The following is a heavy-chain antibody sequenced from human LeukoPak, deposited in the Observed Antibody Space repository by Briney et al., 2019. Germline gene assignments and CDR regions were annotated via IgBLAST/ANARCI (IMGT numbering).Heavy chain of an antibody. CDR3: ARAAMVRGVDYFDS. V-gene: IGHV3-23*01. CDR1: EFTFSSYS. D-gene: IGHD3-10*01. J-gene: IGHJ4*02. Sequence: GGSLRLSCAASEFTFSSYSMTWVRQAPGKGLEWVSVISGSGGATYYADSVKGRFTISRDNSKNTLCLQMNSLRAEDTAVYYCARAAMVRGVDYFDSWGQGTLVTVSS. CDR2: ISGSGGAT.